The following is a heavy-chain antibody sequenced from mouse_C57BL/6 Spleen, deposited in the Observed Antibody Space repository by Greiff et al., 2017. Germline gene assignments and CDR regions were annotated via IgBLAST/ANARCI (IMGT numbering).Heavy chain of an antibody. J-gene: IGHJ2*01. Sequence: EVQGVESGGDLVKPGGSLKLSCAASGFTFSSYGMSWVRQTPDKRLEWVATISSGGSYTYYPDSVKGRFIISRDNAKNTLYLQMSSLKSEYTAMYYCARLELAFDYWGQGTTLTVSS. D-gene: IGHD4-1*01. CDR2: ISSGGSYT. V-gene: IGHV5-6*01. CDR3: ARLELAFDY. CDR1: GFTFSSYG.